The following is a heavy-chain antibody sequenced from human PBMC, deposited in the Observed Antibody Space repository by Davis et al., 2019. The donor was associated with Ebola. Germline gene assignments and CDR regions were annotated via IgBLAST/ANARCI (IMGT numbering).Heavy chain of an antibody. Sequence: ASVTVSCKASGYTFTSYDIHWVRQATGQGLEWMGWMNPNSGNTGYAQKFQGRVTITRNTSISTAYMELSSLRSEDTAVYYCARGQRERIQLWSYYYYYGMDVWGQGTTVTVSS. J-gene: IGHJ6*02. CDR2: MNPNSGNT. V-gene: IGHV1-8*03. CDR3: ARGQRERIQLWSYYYYYGMDV. CDR1: GYTFTSYD. D-gene: IGHD5-18*01.